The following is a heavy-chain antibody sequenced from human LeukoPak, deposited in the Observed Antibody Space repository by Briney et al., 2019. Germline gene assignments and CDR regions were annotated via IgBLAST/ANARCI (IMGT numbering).Heavy chain of an antibody. Sequence: GGSLRLSCAASGFTFSSYSMKWVRQAPGKGLEWVSSISSSSTYIYYADSVKGRFTISRDNAKNSLYLQMTSLRAEDTAVYYCASRYESSAYYYNYWGQGTLVTVSS. J-gene: IGHJ4*02. CDR1: GFTFSSYS. CDR2: ISSSSTYI. D-gene: IGHD3-22*01. V-gene: IGHV3-21*01. CDR3: ASRYESSAYYYNY.